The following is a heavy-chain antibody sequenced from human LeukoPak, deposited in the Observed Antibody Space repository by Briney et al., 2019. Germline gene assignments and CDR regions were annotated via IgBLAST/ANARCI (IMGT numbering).Heavy chain of an antibody. CDR2: ISTDGYTT. CDR3: VVGGSPGY. D-gene: IGHD2-15*01. J-gene: IGHJ4*02. CDR1: GLAYSAYK. Sequence: GGSLRLSCAATGLAYSAYKMHWVRQAPRKGLVWVSRISTDGYTTDYADFVQGRFTASRDNTKNTWSLEMNSLRAEDTAVYYCVVGGSPGYWGQGTLVTVSS. V-gene: IGHV3-74*01.